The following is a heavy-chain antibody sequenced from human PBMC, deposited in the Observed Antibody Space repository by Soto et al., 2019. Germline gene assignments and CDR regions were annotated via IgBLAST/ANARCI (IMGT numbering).Heavy chain of an antibody. CDR3: ARAGYSSGWYEWFVS. Sequence: EVHLVESGGGLVQPGGSLRHSCAASGFTFSSSWMHWVRQVPGKGLLWLSRINVDGSTTTYADYLKGRFTISRDNAKNTMYLQMNNLRAEDTAVYYCARAGYSSGWYEWFVSWGRGTLDTVSS. D-gene: IGHD6-19*01. CDR1: GFTFSSSW. CDR2: INVDGSTT. J-gene: IGHJ5*01. V-gene: IGHV3-74*01.